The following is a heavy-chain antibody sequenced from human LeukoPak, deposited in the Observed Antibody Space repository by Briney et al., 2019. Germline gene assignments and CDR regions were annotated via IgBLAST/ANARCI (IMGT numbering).Heavy chain of an antibody. V-gene: IGHV3-23*01. J-gene: IGHJ1*01. D-gene: IGHD3-22*01. CDR2: ITPNADRT. CDR1: GFTFGSYG. CDR3: AIMHGYYDGSGYWVQ. Sequence: GGSLRLSCAASGFTFGSYGMSWVRQAPGKGLEWVSFITPNADRTSYADSVEGRFTISRDNPRNTLYMQMNSLRDEDTAVYCCAIMHGYYDGSGYWVQWGQGTLVTVSS.